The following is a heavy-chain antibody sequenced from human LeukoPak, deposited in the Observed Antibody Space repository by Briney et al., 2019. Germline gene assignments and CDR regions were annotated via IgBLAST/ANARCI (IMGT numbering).Heavy chain of an antibody. J-gene: IGHJ4*02. CDR1: GFAFSRSW. D-gene: IGHD1-26*01. Sequence: PGGSLRLSCAASGFAFSRSWMIWIRQAPGKGLEFVANIKEDGGRENFASSVKGRFTISRDNAKDSLYLQMNNLRVEDTAVYYCARDGGYSAFDYWGQGALVTVSS. V-gene: IGHV3-7*01. CDR3: ARDGGYSAFDY. CDR2: IKEDGGRE.